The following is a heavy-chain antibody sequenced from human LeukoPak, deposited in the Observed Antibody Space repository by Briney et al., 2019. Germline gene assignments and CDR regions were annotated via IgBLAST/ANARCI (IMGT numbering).Heavy chain of an antibody. CDR3: AGRLRVGELSIHTGATGSDY. CDR2: INHSGST. D-gene: IGHD3-16*02. CDR1: GGSFSGYY. V-gene: IGHV4-34*01. Sequence: TSETLSLTCAVYGGSFSGYYWSWIRQPPGKGLEWIGEINHSGSTNYNPSLKSRVTISVDTSKNQFSLKLSSVTAADTAVYYCAGRLRVGELSIHTGATGSDYWGQGTLVTVSS. J-gene: IGHJ4*02.